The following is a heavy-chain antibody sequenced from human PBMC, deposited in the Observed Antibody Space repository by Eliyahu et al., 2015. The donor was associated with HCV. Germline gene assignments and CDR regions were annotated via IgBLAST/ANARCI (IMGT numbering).Heavy chain of an antibody. D-gene: IGHD1-26*01. CDR2: MSGSGGRA. J-gene: IGHJ4*02. V-gene: IGHV3-23*01. Sequence: EVQLLESGGGLVQPGGSLRLSCAASGFTFSSYAMSWVRQAPGKGLEWVSAMSGSGGRAYYADSVKGRFTVSRDNSKNTVYLQMNSLRAEDTAVYYCAKDLSVGRGTYSPLEYYFDYWGQGTLVTVSS. CDR1: GFTFSSYA. CDR3: AKDLSVGRGTYSPLEYYFDY.